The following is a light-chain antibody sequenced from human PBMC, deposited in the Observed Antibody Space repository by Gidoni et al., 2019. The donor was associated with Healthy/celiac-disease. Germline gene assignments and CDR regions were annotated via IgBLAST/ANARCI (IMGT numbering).Light chain of an antibody. CDR1: QGISNY. V-gene: IGKV1-27*01. CDR3: QKYNSAPL. J-gene: IGKJ5*01. Sequence: DIQMNQSPSSLSASVGDRVTITCRASQGISNYLAWYQQKPGKVPKLLIYAASTLQSGVPSRFSGSGSGTDFTLTISSLQPEDVATYYCQKYNSAPLFGQXTRLEIK. CDR2: AAS.